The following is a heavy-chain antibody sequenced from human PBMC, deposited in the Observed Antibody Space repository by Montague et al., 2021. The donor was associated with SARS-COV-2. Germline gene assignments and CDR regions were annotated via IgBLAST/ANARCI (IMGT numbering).Heavy chain of an antibody. D-gene: IGHD3-9*01. Sequence: SLRLSCAPSGFTFSSYGMHWVRQAPGKGLEWVAVIWYDVSNKYYSDSVKGRFTISRDNSKNTLYLQMNSLRAEDTAVYYCARVRGYDFLTGYLDFWGQGTLVTVSS. CDR3: ARVRGYDFLTGYLDF. J-gene: IGHJ4*02. CDR2: IWYDVSNK. V-gene: IGHV3-33*01. CDR1: GFTFSSYG.